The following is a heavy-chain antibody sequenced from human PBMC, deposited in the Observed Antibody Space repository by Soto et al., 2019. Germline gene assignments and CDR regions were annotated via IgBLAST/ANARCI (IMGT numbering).Heavy chain of an antibody. V-gene: IGHV3-33*01. CDR2: IWYDGSNK. CDR3: ARDTDYDSSGYYPFDY. D-gene: IGHD3-22*01. CDR1: GFTFSSYG. J-gene: IGHJ4*02. Sequence: ESGGGVVQPGRSLRLSCAASGFTFSSYGMHWVRQAPGKGLEWVAVIWYDGSNKYYADSVKGRFTISRDNSKNTLYLQMNSLRAEDTAVYYCARDTDYDSSGYYPFDYWGQGTLVTVSS.